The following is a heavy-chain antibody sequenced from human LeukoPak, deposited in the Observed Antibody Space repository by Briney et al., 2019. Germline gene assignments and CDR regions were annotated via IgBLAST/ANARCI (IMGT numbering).Heavy chain of an antibody. CDR3: ARDGLFTVFGVVITDAFDI. J-gene: IGHJ3*02. V-gene: IGHV3-9*01. Sequence: PGRSLRLSCAASGFTFDDYAMHRVRQAPGKGLEWVSGISWNSGSIGYADSVKGRFTISRDNAKNSLYLQMNSLRSDDTAVYYCARDGLFTVFGVVITDAFDIWGQGTMVTVSS. CDR1: GFTFDDYA. CDR2: ISWNSGSI. D-gene: IGHD3-3*01.